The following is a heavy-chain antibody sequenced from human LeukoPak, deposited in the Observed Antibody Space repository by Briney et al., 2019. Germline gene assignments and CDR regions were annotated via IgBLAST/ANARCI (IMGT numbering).Heavy chain of an antibody. D-gene: IGHD3-16*02. CDR1: GFTFSSYI. J-gene: IGHJ4*02. CDR3: ARAPVIPSQKGCFDY. Sequence: AGSLRLSCAASGFTFSSYIMNWVRQAPGKGLELVSSISTSSSSTYYADSVKGRFTISRDNAKNSLYMQMNSLRAEDTAVYYCARAPVIPSQKGCFDYWGQGTLVTVSS. CDR2: ISTSSSST. V-gene: IGHV3-21*01.